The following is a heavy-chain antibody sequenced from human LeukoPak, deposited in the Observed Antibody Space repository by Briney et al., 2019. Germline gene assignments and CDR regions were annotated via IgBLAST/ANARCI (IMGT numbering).Heavy chain of an antibody. V-gene: IGHV3-30-3*01. J-gene: IGHJ6*02. CDR1: GFTFSSDA. CDR3: ARDGIVVVVAARGYGMDV. D-gene: IGHD2-15*01. CDR2: ISYDGSNK. Sequence: GGSLRLSCAASGFTFSSDAMHWVRQAPGKGLEWVAVISYDGSNKYYADSVKGRFTISRDNSKNTLYLQMNSLRAEDTAVYYCARDGIVVVVAARGYGMDVWGQGTTVTVSS.